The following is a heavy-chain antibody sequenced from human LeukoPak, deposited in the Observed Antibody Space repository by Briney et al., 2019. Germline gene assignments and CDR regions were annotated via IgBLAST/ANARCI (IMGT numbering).Heavy chain of an antibody. CDR1: GFTFKSHW. CDR3: ARGERRGPLDY. CDR2: LSTDSTRE. V-gene: IGHV3-74*01. D-gene: IGHD1-1*01. Sequence: GGPLRLSCAASGFTFKSHWMHWVRQSPGKGLVWVSRLSTDSTRENYADSVKGRFTVSRDNAKNTLYLQLNSLRVDDTAVYYCARGERRGPLDYWGQGTLVTVSS. J-gene: IGHJ4*02.